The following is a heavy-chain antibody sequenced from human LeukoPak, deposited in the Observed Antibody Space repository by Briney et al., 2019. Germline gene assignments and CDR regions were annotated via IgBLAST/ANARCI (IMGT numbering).Heavy chain of an antibody. V-gene: IGHV3-30-3*01. CDR2: ISYDGSNK. J-gene: IGHJ4*02. CDR1: GFTFSSYA. D-gene: IGHD6-19*01. Sequence: GESLRLSCAASGFTFSSYAMHWVRQAPGKGLEWVAVISYDGSNKYYADSVKGRFTISRDNSKNTLYLQMNSLRAEDTAVYYCARDPPSPQAVAGYNYDYWGQGTLVTVSS. CDR3: ARDPPSPQAVAGYNYDY.